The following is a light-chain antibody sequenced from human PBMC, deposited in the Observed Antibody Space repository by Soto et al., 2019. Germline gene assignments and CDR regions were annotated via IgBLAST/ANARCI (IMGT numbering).Light chain of an antibody. Sequence: DIQMTQSPSSLSASVGDRVTITCQASQDISNYLNWYQQKPGKAPKLLIYDASNLETGVPSRFSGSGSGTDFTFAISSLQHEDIATYYCQQYDNLPRFTFGPGTKVHIK. CDR1: QDISNY. CDR2: DAS. V-gene: IGKV1-33*01. CDR3: QQYDNLPRFT. J-gene: IGKJ3*01.